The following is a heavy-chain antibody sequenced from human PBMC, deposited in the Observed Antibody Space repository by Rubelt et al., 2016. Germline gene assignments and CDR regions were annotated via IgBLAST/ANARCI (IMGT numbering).Heavy chain of an antibody. V-gene: IGHV3-30*03. CDR1: GFTFSSYG. D-gene: IGHD3-3*01. CDR3: ARDGSEWSRDY. CDR2: ISYDGSNK. J-gene: IGHJ4*02. Sequence: EFGGGVVQPGRSLRLSCAASGFTFSSYGMHWVRQAPGKGLEWVAVISYDGSNKYYADSVKGRFTISRDNSKNTLYLQMNSLRVDDTAMYFCARDGSEWSRDYWGQGTLVTVSS.